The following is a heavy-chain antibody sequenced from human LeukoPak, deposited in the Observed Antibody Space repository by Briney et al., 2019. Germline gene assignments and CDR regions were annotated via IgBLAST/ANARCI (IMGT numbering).Heavy chain of an antibody. CDR1: GFSVNNNY. CDR2: IYGAGAGST. J-gene: IGHJ4*02. CDR3: ARALGD. V-gene: IGHV3-53*01. Sequence: PGGSLRLSCAASGFSVNNNYMSWVRQAPGKGLEWVAVIYGAGAGSTYYIESVKGRFTISRDDSSNTLWLQMDSLRVDDTAVYYCARALGDWGQGTLVTVSS.